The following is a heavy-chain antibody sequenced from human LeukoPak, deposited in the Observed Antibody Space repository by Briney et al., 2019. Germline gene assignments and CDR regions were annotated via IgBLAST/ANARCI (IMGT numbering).Heavy chain of an antibody. CDR3: YGANAEH. Sequence: PGGSLRLSCAASGFTFSSYWMHWVRQAPGKGLVWVSGTNTDGSSTMYADSVKGRFTIARDNAKNTLYLQMNSLRAEDTAVYYCYGANAEHWGQGTLFTVSS. D-gene: IGHD4-23*01. CDR2: TNTDGSST. CDR1: GFTFSSYW. V-gene: IGHV3-74*03. J-gene: IGHJ1*01.